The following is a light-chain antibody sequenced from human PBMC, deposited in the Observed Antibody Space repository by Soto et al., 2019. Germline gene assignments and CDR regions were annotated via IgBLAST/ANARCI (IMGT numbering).Light chain of an antibody. CDR1: SGHSSYA. Sequence: QAVVTQSPSASASLGASVKLTCTLSSGHSSYAIAWHQQQPEKGPRYLMKLNSDGSHSKGDGIPDRFSGSSSGAERYLIISSLQSEDEADYYCQTWGTGIRVFGTGTKLTVL. V-gene: IGLV4-69*01. CDR3: QTWGTGIRV. CDR2: LNSDGSH. J-gene: IGLJ1*01.